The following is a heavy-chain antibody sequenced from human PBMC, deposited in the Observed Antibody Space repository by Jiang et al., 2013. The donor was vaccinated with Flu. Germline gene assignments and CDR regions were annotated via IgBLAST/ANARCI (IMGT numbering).Heavy chain of an antibody. Sequence: QSGAEVKQSGSSVKVSCKASGVTFSTSTFTWVRQAPGQGLEWMGGIIPVLPTANYAHKFQGRVTITADESTNTAYMELSSLRSDDTAVYYCAKLAPCGGSCYYFDYVGQGTLVTVS. D-gene: IGHD2-15*01. CDR1: GVTFSTST. CDR2: IIPVLPTA. V-gene: IGHV1-69*16. CDR3: AKLAPCGGSCYYFDY. J-gene: IGHJ4*02.